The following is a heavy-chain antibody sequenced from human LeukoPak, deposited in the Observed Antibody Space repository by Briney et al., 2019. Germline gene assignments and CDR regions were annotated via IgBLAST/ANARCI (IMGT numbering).Heavy chain of an antibody. CDR1: GFTFSSYW. V-gene: IGHV3-7*01. J-gene: IGHJ4*02. Sequence: PGGSLRLSCAASGFTFSSYWMSWVRQPPGKGLEWVANINQDGGAQYYVDSVKGRFTVSRDNAKNSLYLQMNSLRAEDTAVYYCAREGSARGATNYWGQGTLVTVSS. CDR3: AREGSARGATNY. D-gene: IGHD1-26*01. CDR2: INQDGGAQ.